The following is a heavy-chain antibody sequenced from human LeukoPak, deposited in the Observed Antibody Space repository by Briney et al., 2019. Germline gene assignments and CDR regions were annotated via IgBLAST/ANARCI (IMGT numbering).Heavy chain of an antibody. J-gene: IGHJ3*02. V-gene: IGHV4-59*01. CDR2: IYYSGST. CDR3: ARAFPVVVVPAAHGAFDI. Sequence: SETLSLTCTVSGGSISSYYWSWIRQPPGKGLEWIGYIYYSGSTNYNPSLKSRVTISVDTSKNQFSLKLSSVTAADTAVYYCARAFPVVVVPAAHGAFDIWGQGTMVTVSS. CDR1: GGSISSYY. D-gene: IGHD2-2*01.